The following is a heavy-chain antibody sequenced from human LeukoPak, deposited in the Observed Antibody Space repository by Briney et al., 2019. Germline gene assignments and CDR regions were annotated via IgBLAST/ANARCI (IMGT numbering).Heavy chain of an antibody. D-gene: IGHD1-26*01. CDR3: AKNEWELLED. CDR2: IYYSGST. J-gene: IGHJ4*02. CDR1: GGSISSGDYY. Sequence: SETLCLTCTVSGGSISSGDYYWSWIRQPPGKGLEWIGYIYYSGSTYYNPSLKSRVTISVDTSKNQFSLKLSSVTAADTAVYYCAKNEWELLEDWGQGTLVTVSS. V-gene: IGHV4-30-4*08.